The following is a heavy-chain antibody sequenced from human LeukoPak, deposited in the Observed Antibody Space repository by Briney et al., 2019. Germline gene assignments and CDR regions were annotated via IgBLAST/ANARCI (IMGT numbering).Heavy chain of an antibody. CDR1: GYTFINYY. CDR2: SSAYNGNT. Sequence: GASVKVSCKASGYTFINYYMHWVRQAPGQGLEGMGWSSAYNGNTNYGQKLQGGVTMTTDTSTSTAYMELRSLKSDDTAVYYCARGGSSGWRTPNDDYWGQGTLVTVSS. D-gene: IGHD6-19*01. CDR3: ARGGSSGWRTPNDDY. J-gene: IGHJ4*02. V-gene: IGHV1-18*04.